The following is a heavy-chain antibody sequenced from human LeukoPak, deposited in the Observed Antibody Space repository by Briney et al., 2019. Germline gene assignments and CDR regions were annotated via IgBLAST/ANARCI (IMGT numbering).Heavy chain of an antibody. CDR3: ARDIGLRKAAPPGWFDP. CDR2: IKQDGSEK. CDR1: GFTFSSYW. V-gene: IGHV3-7*01. Sequence: AGGSLRLSCAASGFTFSSYWTSWVRQAPGKGLEWLASIKQDGSEKYCVYSVKGRFTISRDNANNSLYLQMNSLRADDTAVYYCARDIGLRKAAPPGWFDPWGQGALVTVSS. J-gene: IGHJ5*02. D-gene: IGHD6-6*01.